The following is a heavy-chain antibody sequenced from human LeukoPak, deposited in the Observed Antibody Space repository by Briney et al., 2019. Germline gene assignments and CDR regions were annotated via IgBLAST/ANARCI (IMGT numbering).Heavy chain of an antibody. CDR2: ISSTSGSAI. CDR1: GFTFSRYE. CDR3: ARRYCSSTSCLLGY. D-gene: IGHD2-2*01. V-gene: IGHV3-48*03. Sequence: GGSLRLSCAASGFTFSRYEMNWVRQAPGKGLEWVSYISSTSGSAIYYADSVKGRFTISRDNAKNSLYLQMNSLRAEDTAVYYCARRYCSSTSCLLGYWGQGTLVTVSS. J-gene: IGHJ4*02.